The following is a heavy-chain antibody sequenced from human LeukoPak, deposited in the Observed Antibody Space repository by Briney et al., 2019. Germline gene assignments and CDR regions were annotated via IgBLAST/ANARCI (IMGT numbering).Heavy chain of an antibody. D-gene: IGHD6-13*01. CDR3: ARRIAAADPIEN. J-gene: IGHJ4*02. CDR2: IYYSGST. Sequence: SETLSLTCTVSGGSISSYYWSWIRQPPGKGLEWIGYIYYSGSTNYNPSLKSRVTISVDTSKNQFSLKLSSVTAADTAVYYCARRIAAADPIENWGQGTMVTVSS. CDR1: GGSISSYY. V-gene: IGHV4-59*08.